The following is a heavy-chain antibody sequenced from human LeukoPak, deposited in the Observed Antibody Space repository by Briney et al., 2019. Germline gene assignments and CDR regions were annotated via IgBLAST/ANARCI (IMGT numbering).Heavy chain of an antibody. D-gene: IGHD2-15*01. CDR3: ATGRSTYRWYYYMDV. J-gene: IGHJ6*03. Sequence: ASVKGSCKASGYTFTSYAMNWVRQAPGQGLEWMGWINTNTGNPTYAQGFTGRFVFSLDTSVSTAYLQISSLKAEDTAVYYCATGRSTYRWYYYMDVWGKGTTVTVSS. CDR1: GYTFTSYA. CDR2: INTNTGNP. V-gene: IGHV7-4-1*02.